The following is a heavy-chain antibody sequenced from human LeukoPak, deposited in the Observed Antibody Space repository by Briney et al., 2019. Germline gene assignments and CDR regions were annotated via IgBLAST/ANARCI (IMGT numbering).Heavy chain of an antibody. Sequence: PSETLSLTCTVSGVSISSDSYDWGWIRQPPGNGLEWIGEINRSGSSNYNPSLKSRVTISVDTSKNQFSLKLSSVTAADTAVYYCARLRVWNYDYVWGSYRPTPTGDYWGQGTLVTVSS. J-gene: IGHJ4*02. V-gene: IGHV4-39*07. CDR3: ARLRVWNYDYVWGSYRPTPTGDY. D-gene: IGHD3-16*02. CDR2: INRSGSS. CDR1: GVSISSDSYD.